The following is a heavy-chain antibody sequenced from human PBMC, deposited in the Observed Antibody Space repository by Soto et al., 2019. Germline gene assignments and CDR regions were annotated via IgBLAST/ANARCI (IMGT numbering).Heavy chain of an antibody. CDR2: IMPIFRAP. Sequence: VKVSCKASGGAFSDYAFSWVRQAPGQGLEWLGGIMPIFRAPDYAQKFQGRVTITADEFTRTAYMEMNSLRSEDTAVYYCASWLKGPDIGNYYYGMDVWGQGTTVTVSS. CDR1: GGAFSDYA. V-gene: IGHV1-69*13. CDR3: ASWLKGPDIGNYYYGMDV. D-gene: IGHD2-15*01. J-gene: IGHJ6*02.